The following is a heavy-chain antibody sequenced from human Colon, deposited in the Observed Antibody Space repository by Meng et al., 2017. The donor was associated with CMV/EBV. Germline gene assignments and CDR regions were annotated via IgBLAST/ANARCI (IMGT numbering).Heavy chain of an antibody. D-gene: IGHD2-15*01. Sequence: GESLKISCAASGFTVSSNYMSWVRQAPGKGLEWVAVISFDGGTKYYADSVKGRFTISRDNSKNTLYLQMNSLRGEDTTVYYCARARTAVNLLQYYYDMDVWGQGTTVTVSS. CDR3: ARARTAVNLLQYYYDMDV. CDR2: ISFDGGTK. V-gene: IGHV3-30*03. J-gene: IGHJ6*02. CDR1: GFTVSSNY.